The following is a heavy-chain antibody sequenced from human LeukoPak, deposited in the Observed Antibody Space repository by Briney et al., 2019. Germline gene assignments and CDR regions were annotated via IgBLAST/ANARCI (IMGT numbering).Heavy chain of an antibody. D-gene: IGHD5-18*01. CDR2: ISWNSGSI. CDR1: RFTFDDYA. J-gene: IGHJ4*02. V-gene: IGHV3-9*01. Sequence: PGGSLRLSCAASRFTFDDYAMHWVRQAPGKGLEWVSGISWNSGSIGFADSVKGRFTISRDNAKNSLYLQMNSLRAEDTALYYCAKSRGYSYYFDYWGQGTLVTVSS. CDR3: AKSRGYSYYFDY.